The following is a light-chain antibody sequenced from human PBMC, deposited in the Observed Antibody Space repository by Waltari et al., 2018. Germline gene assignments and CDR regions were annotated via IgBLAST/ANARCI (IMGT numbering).Light chain of an antibody. Sequence: EIVMTQSPATLSVSPGERAILSCRASQSVTTNLAWYQQKHGQSPRLLSYGASTRATDIPARFSGSGSGTEFTLTIISLQSEDCAVYYCHQYNDGPPFNFGQGTKLEIK. CDR3: HQYNDGPPFN. CDR2: GAS. V-gene: IGKV3-15*01. CDR1: QSVTTN. J-gene: IGKJ2*01.